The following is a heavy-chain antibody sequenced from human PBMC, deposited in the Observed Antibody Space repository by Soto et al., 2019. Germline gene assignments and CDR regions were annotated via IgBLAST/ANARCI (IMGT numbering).Heavy chain of an antibody. V-gene: IGHV3-30-3*01. J-gene: IGHJ5*02. CDR1: GFAFNSHS. Sequence: QMHLLESGGGVVQPGKALRLSCAASGFAFNSHSMHWVRQAPGKGLEWLALMTSDGSSKFYADSVKGRCTISRDNSKNTLYLEMNSLRSEDTAVYYCARDRVIRYTSYELDLWGQGTLVTVSS. D-gene: IGHD3-16*02. CDR3: ARDRVIRYTSYELDL. CDR2: MTSDGSSK.